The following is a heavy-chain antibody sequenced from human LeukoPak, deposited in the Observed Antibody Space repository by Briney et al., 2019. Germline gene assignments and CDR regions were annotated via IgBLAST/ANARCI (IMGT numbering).Heavy chain of an antibody. D-gene: IGHD6-13*01. CDR2: IYSGSSA. J-gene: IGHJ4*02. Sequence: GGSLRLSCAASGFTASSNYMSWVRQAPGKGLEWVSVIYSGSSADYADSVKGRFTISRDNSKNTLYLQMNSLRAEGTAVYYCARMWGSSWSYFDYWGQGTLVTVSS. V-gene: IGHV3-53*01. CDR1: GFTASSNY. CDR3: ARMWGSSWSYFDY.